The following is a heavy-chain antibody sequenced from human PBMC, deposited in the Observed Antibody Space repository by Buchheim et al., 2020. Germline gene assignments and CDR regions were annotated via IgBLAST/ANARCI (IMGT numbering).Heavy chain of an antibody. J-gene: IGHJ4*02. D-gene: IGHD3-16*01. CDR3: TTNPGTWGDH. V-gene: IGHV3-15*07. CDR2: LSRRPSGATS. Sequence: EVQMVESGGALVKPGGSLRLSCAVSGLNFNDAWLNWVRQAPGKGLEWVGLLSRRPSGATSDYAAAVEGSFTISRDDSQATLYLQMDSLKSEDTGVYYCTTNPGTWGDHWGQGTL. CDR1: GLNFNDAW.